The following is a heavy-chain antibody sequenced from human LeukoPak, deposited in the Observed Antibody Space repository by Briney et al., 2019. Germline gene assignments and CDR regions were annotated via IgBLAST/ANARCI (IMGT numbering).Heavy chain of an antibody. V-gene: IGHV4-59*08. D-gene: IGHD3-10*01. CDR3: ASSTLWFGDYCLDY. CDR2: IYYSGST. J-gene: IGHJ4*02. Sequence: SETLSLTCTVSGGSISSYYWSWIRQPPGKGLEWIGYIYYSGSTNYNPSLKSRVTISVDTSKNQFSLKLSSVTAADTAVYYCASSTLWFGDYCLDYWGQGTPVTVSS. CDR1: GGSISSYY.